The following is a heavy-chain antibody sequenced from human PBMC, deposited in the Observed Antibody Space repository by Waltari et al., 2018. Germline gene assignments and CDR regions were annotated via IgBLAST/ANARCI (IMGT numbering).Heavy chain of an antibody. V-gene: IGHV3-23*01. CDR1: GYNFDTYA. J-gene: IGHJ6*02. Sequence: EVELLQSGGGLVQWGGSLRLSCSASGYNFDTYAMIWVRQVRGMGLEWWSCVSALGCDEYYAVYVDALFSISSDVSKNTLFLLMNSLRDEDTAVYYCEKYHKECYNIGEYGFDVWGQWTTVTVSS. CDR2: VSALGCDE. CDR3: EKYHKECYNIGEYGFDV. D-gene: IGHD3-9*01.